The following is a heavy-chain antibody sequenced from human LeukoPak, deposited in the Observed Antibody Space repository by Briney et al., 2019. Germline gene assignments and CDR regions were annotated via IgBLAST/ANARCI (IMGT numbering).Heavy chain of an antibody. CDR1: GYTFTDYY. CDR2: ISLNSDDT. D-gene: IGHD6-13*01. Sequence: ASVKVSCKASGYTFTDYYLHWVRQAPGQGLEWMGWISLNSDDTNYAQKFQGRVTMTRDTSVSTAYMELSSLRSDDTAVYYCARDLTGIAAASGFDPWGQGTLVTVSS. J-gene: IGHJ5*02. V-gene: IGHV1-2*02. CDR3: ARDLTGIAAASGFDP.